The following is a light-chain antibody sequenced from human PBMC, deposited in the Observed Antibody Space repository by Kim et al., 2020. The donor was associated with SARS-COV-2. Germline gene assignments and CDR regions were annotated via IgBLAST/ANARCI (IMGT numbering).Light chain of an antibody. CDR1: SSDIGGYNF. CDR2: EVT. CDR3: SSYAGANTLI. V-gene: IGLV2-8*01. J-gene: IGLJ2*01. Sequence: GQSVTISCTGTSSDIGGYNFVSWYQLHPGKAPKLMISEVTKRPSGVPDRFSASKSGNTASLTVSGLQTEDEADYYCSSYAGANTLIFGGGTQLTVL.